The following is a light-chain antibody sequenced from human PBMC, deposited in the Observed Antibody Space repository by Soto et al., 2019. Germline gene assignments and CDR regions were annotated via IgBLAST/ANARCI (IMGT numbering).Light chain of an antibody. J-gene: IGKJ2*01. CDR2: SAS. Sequence: EVVMTQSPATLSVSPGERATLSCRASQSVFTNLAWYQQKPGHAPRLLIYSASTRATGIPARFSGSGSGTEFTLTISSLQSEDFAVYYCQQYNNWPMYTFDQGTKLEI. CDR1: QSVFTN. CDR3: QQYNNWPMYT. V-gene: IGKV3-15*01.